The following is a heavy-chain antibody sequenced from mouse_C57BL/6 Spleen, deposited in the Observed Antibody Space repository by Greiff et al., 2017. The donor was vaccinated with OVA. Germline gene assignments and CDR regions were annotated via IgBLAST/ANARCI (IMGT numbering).Heavy chain of an antibody. CDR1: GYTFTDYY. CDR2: INPNNGGT. D-gene: IGHD2-1*01. V-gene: IGHV1-26*01. J-gene: IGHJ2*01. Sequence: EVQLQQSGPELVKPGASVKISCKASGYTFTDYYMNWVKQSHGKSLEWIGDINPNNGGTSYNQKFKGKATLTVDKSSSTAYMELRSLTSEDSAVYYCASGELLDYWGQGTTLTVSS. CDR3: ASGELLDY.